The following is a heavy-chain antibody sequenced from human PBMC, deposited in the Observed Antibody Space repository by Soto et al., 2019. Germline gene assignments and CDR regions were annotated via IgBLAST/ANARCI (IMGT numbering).Heavy chain of an antibody. CDR2: IYDSGST. V-gene: IGHV4-59*08. CDR3: ARSYDFWSGYLDAFDI. D-gene: IGHD3-3*01. J-gene: IGHJ3*02. CDR1: GGPITSYY. Sequence: SETLSLTCTVCGGPITSYYWSWILQPPWKGLEWIGYIYDSGSTNYNPSLKSRVTISADTSRNQVSLKLSSVTAADTAVYYCARSYDFWSGYLDAFDIWGQGTMLTVSS.